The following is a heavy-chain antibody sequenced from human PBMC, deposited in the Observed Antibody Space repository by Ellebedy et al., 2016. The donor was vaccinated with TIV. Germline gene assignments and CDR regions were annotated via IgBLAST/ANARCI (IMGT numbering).Heavy chain of an antibody. CDR3: ATGTDDKYRLALDR. Sequence: PGGSLRLSCAASGFILSNYGIHWVRQAPGKGLEWVALLSHDGGETFYADSVKGRFSVSRDNTNNTVCLQMNSLRAEDTALYYCATGTDDKYRLALDRWGQGALVFVSS. J-gene: IGHJ5*02. CDR1: GFILSNYG. D-gene: IGHD6-19*01. CDR2: LSHDGGET. V-gene: IGHV3-33*03.